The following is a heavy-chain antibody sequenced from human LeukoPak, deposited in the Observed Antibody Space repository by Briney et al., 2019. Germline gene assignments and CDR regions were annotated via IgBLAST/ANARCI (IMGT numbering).Heavy chain of an antibody. V-gene: IGHV1-2*02. J-gene: IGHJ4*02. Sequence: ASVKVSCKASGGTFSSYAISWVRQAPGQGLEWMGWINPNSGGTNYAQKFQGRVTMTRDTSISTAYMELSSLRSEDTAVYYCAAGGETGVDYWGQGTLVTVSS. CDR2: INPNSGGT. CDR3: AAGGETGVDY. D-gene: IGHD1-14*01. CDR1: GGTFSSYA.